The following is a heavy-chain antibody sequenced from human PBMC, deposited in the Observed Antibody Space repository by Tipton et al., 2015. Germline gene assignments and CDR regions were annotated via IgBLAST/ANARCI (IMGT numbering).Heavy chain of an antibody. CDR3: ARARGRHGGLFDS. D-gene: IGHD4-23*01. CDR1: AYSISSDYY. V-gene: IGHV4-38-2*01. CDR2: IQCSGST. Sequence: TLSLTCAVSAYSISSDYYWGWIRQPPGKELEWIGYIQCSGSTNYNPSLKSRVTISVDTSKTQFSLKMSSVTASDTAVYYCARARGRHGGLFDSWGQGILVTVSS. J-gene: IGHJ4*02.